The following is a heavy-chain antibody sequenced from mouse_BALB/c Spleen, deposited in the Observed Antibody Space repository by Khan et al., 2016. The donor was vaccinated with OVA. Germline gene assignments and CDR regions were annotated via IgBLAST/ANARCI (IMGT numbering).Heavy chain of an antibody. V-gene: IGHV3-2*02. CDR3: ARTARIKY. Sequence: EVELVESGPGLVKPSQSLSLTCTVTGYSITSGYGWNWLRQFPGNKLEWMGYISYSGSTNYNPSLKSRISITRDTSKNQFFLQLNSVTTEDIATYYCARTARIKYWGQGTTLTVSS. CDR2: ISYSGST. CDR1: GYSITSGYG. D-gene: IGHD1-2*01. J-gene: IGHJ2*01.